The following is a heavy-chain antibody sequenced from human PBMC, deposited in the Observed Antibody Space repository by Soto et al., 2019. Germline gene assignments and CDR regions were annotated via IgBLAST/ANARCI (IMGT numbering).Heavy chain of an antibody. CDR3: ARGGGVGVAGSAAFDM. CDR2: INPATGAA. CDR1: GYPVTAYY. Sequence: QLHLVQSGAVVKKPGASVTVSCSASGYPVTAYYMHWVRQAPGRGLEWMGGINPATGAAKYTQTFQGRVNTTRDTSTSTGFMELSGLASEHTAVFYCARGGGVGVAGSAAFDMWGQGTLVTVSS. V-gene: IGHV1-2*02. J-gene: IGHJ3*02. D-gene: IGHD3-3*01.